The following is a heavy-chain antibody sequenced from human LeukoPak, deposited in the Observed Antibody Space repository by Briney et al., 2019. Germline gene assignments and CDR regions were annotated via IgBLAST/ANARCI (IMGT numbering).Heavy chain of an antibody. D-gene: IGHD3-10*01. CDR2: ISSSSSTI. Sequence: PGGSLRLSCAASGFTFSSYSMNWVRQAPGKGLEWVSYISSSSSTIYYADSVKGRFTISRDNAKNSPYLQMNSLRAEDTAVYYCAKYYYGSASPGYWGQGTLVTVSS. V-gene: IGHV3-48*01. CDR1: GFTFSSYS. CDR3: AKYYYGSASPGY. J-gene: IGHJ4*02.